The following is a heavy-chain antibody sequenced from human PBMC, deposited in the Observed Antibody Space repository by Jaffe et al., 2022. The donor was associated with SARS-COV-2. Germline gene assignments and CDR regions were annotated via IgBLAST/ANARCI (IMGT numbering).Heavy chain of an antibody. CDR3: AKEVIPNNYDYVWGSYRYTSSYFDY. D-gene: IGHD3-16*02. V-gene: IGHV3-23*01. Sequence: EVQLLESGGGLVQPGGSLRLSCAASGFTFSSYAMSWVRQAPGKGLEWVSAISGSGGSTYYADSVKGRFTISRDNSKNTLYLQMNSLRAEDTAVYYCAKEVIPNNYDYVWGSYRYTSSYFDYWGQGTLVTVSS. CDR2: ISGSGGST. J-gene: IGHJ4*02. CDR1: GFTFSSYA.